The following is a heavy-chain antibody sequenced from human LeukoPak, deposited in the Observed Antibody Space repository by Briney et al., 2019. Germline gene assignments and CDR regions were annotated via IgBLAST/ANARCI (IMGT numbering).Heavy chain of an antibody. J-gene: IGHJ5*01. CDR3: ANSGVQTGYSSGWCEY. CDR1: GFTFSSYA. Sequence: GGSLRLSCAASGFTFSSYAMSWVRQAPGKGLEWVSAISGSGGSTYYADSVKGRFTICRDNSKNTLYLQMNSLRAEDTAVYYCANSGVQTGYSSGWCEYWGQGTLVSVSS. CDR2: ISGSGGST. V-gene: IGHV3-23*01. D-gene: IGHD6-19*01.